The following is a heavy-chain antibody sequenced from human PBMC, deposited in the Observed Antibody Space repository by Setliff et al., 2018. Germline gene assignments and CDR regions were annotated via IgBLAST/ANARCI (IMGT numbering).Heavy chain of an antibody. CDR3: ALSDHYPFYYDY. J-gene: IGHJ4*02. CDR2: ISNRGST. Sequence: NPSETLSLTCTVAGGSISSDSDYWSWIRQSAGKGLEWIGYISNRGSTDYNPSLKSRVTISEDTSRSQFSLKLTSVTTADTAVYYCALSDHYPFYYDYWGLGTLVTV. CDR1: GGSISSDSDY. V-gene: IGHV4-61*10. D-gene: IGHD3-3*01.